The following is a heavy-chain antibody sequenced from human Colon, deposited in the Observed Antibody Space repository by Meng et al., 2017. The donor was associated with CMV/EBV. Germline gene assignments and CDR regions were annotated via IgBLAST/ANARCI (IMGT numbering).Heavy chain of an antibody. CDR1: GYTHTTSD. D-gene: IGHD6-13*01. Sequence: ASVTVSCMASGYTHTTSDITWVRQAPGQGPEWMGWISSKAGTTNYAHRLQGRVTMTTDTSTSTAYMVLRSLGSDDTAVYYCVRGSSSSSEGMDVWGQGTTVTVSS. J-gene: IGHJ6*02. CDR3: VRGSSSSSEGMDV. V-gene: IGHV1-18*01. CDR2: ISSKAGTT.